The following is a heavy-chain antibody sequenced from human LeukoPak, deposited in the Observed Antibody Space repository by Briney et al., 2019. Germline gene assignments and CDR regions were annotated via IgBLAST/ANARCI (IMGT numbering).Heavy chain of an antibody. CDR1: GFSFGAHY. J-gene: IGHJ4*03. V-gene: IGHV3-11*04. CDR3: ARDQSQCSGDYCFFDY. CDR2: ISWNGGIA. D-gene: IGHD2-15*01. Sequence: PGGSLRLSCRTSGFSFGAHYPAWIRQAPGKGLEWISYISWNGGIARYAYSVQGRFSISRDNSRNSVFLDMTSLREDDTAVYYCARDQSQCSGDYCFFDYWGQGTLVTVSP.